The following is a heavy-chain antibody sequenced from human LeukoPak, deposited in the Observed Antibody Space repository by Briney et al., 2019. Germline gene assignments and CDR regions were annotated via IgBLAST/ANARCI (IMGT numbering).Heavy chain of an antibody. CDR2: IYYSGST. D-gene: IGHD3-22*01. Sequence: SQNLSLTCTVSGGSISSGGYYWSWIRQHPGKGLEWIGYIYYSGSTYYNPSLKSRVTISVDTSKNQFSLKLSSVTAADTAVYYCARDLYPYDSSRNDAFDIWGQGTMVTVSS. V-gene: IGHV4-31*03. J-gene: IGHJ3*02. CDR3: ARDLYPYDSSRNDAFDI. CDR1: GGSISSGGYY.